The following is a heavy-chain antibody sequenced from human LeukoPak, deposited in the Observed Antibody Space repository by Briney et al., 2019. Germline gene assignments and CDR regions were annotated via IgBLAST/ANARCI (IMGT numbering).Heavy chain of an antibody. J-gene: IGHJ4*02. Sequence: GGSLRLSCVASGFIFSRYGMHWVRQAPGKGLEWVAIISNDGSETYYVDSVKGRFTISRDNSKNMLYLQMNSLRAEDTAVYYCAKSWDTVTRGRTYFDYWGQGTLVTASS. CDR1: GFIFSRYG. V-gene: IGHV3-30*18. CDR3: AKSWDTVTRGRTYFDY. D-gene: IGHD4-17*01. CDR2: ISNDGSET.